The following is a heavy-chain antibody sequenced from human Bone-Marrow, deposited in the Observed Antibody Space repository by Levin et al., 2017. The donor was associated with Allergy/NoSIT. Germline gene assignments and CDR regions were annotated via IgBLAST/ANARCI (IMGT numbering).Heavy chain of an antibody. J-gene: IGHJ4*02. Sequence: LSLTCTVSGGSISSYFWTWIRQPPGKGLQWIGYISYSGTTHYNPSLKSRVTISIDTSKNQFSLKLSSVTAADTAVYYCARAYLPPRFDYWGQGTLVTVSS. CDR3: ARAYLPPRFDY. CDR2: ISYSGTT. V-gene: IGHV4-59*01. D-gene: IGHD2-21*01. CDR1: GGSISSYF.